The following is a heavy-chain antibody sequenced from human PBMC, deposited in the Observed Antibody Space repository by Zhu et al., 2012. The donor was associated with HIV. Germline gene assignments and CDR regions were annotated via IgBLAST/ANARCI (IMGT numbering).Heavy chain of an antibody. CDR1: GGSISSYS. V-gene: IGHV4-59*01. J-gene: IGHJ3*02. Sequence: QVQLQESGPGLVKPSETLSLTCTVSGGSISSYSWSWIRQSPEKGLEWIGYIYYSGSTNYNPSLKSRVTISIDTSKNQFSLKLSSVTAADTAVYYCAREVRGVPHAFDIWAKGQWSPPLQ. CDR2: IYYSGST. CDR3: AREVRGVPHAFDI. D-gene: IGHD3-10*01.